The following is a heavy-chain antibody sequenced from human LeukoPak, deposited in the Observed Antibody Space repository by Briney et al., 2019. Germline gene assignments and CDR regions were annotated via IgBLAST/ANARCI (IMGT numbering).Heavy chain of an antibody. Sequence: SVKVSCKASGGTFSSYAISWVRQAPGQGLEWMGGTIPIFGTANYAQKFRGRVTITADESTSTAYMELSSLRSEDTAVNYCATNILGYCSSTSCPYAHYYYYYMDVWGKGTTVTVSS. CDR1: GGTFSSYA. CDR2: TIPIFGTA. CDR3: ATNILGYCSSTSCPYAHYYYYYMDV. J-gene: IGHJ6*03. D-gene: IGHD2-2*01. V-gene: IGHV1-69*13.